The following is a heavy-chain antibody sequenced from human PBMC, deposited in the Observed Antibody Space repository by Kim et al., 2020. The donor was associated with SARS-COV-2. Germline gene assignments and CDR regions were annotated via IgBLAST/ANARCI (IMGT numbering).Heavy chain of an antibody. CDR1: GFTFRNYG. V-gene: IGHV3-30*18. J-gene: IGHJ4*01. CDR2: ISYYGTVP. D-gene: IGHD5-12*01. CDR3: AKDQNEGYNHLSPHY. Sequence: GGSLRLSCTASGFTFRNYGMHWVRQAPGKGLEWVAVISYYGTVPHYADSVEGRFTVSRDNTNNTLLLEMSSLRTEDTAVYYCAKDQNEGYNHLSPHYWG.